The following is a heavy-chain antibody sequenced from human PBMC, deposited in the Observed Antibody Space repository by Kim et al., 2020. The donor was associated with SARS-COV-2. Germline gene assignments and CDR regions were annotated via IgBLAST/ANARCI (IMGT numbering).Heavy chain of an antibody. CDR2: IYSGGST. D-gene: IGHD3-10*01. V-gene: IGHV3-53*01. J-gene: IGHJ4*02. Sequence: GGSLRLSCAASGFTVSSNYMSWVRQAPGKGLEWVSVIYSGGSTYYADSVKGRFTISRDNSKNTLYLQMNSLRAEDTAVYYCARALLWFGESLGFDYWGQGTLVTVSS. CDR3: ARALLWFGESLGFDY. CDR1: GFTVSSNY.